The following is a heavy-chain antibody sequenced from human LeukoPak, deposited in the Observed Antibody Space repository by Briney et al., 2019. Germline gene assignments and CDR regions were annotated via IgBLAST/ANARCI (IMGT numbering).Heavy chain of an antibody. CDR2: ISGSGGST. J-gene: IGHJ6*03. V-gene: IGHV3-23*01. CDR3: AKGRGWEASYYYYYMDV. Sequence: PGGSLRLSCAASGFTFSRNSMNWVRQAPGKGLEWVSAISGSGGSTYYADSVKGRFTISRDNSKNTLYLQMNSLRAEDTAVYYCAKGRGWEASYYYYYMDVWGKGTTVTISS. CDR1: GFTFSRNS. D-gene: IGHD1-26*01.